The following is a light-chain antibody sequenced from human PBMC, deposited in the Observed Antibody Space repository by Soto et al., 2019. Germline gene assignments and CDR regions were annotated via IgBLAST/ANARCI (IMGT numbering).Light chain of an antibody. Sequence: DIQMTQSPSSLSASVGDRVTITCRASQGLSHYLAWYQQKPGKAPKLLIYDASSLESGVPSRFSGSGSGTEFTLTISSLQPDDFATYYCQQYNSYSTFGQGTKVDIK. CDR2: DAS. V-gene: IGKV1-16*01. CDR1: QGLSHY. J-gene: IGKJ1*01. CDR3: QQYNSYST.